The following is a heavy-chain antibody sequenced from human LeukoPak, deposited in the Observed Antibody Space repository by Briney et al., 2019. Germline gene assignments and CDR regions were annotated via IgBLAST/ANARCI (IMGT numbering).Heavy chain of an antibody. V-gene: IGHV3-49*04. J-gene: IGHJ2*01. D-gene: IGHD2/OR15-2a*01. CDR1: GVNFGDYA. CDR2: IRSKTFGGAP. Sequence: GGSLRLSCAVSGVNFGDYAMSWVRQAPGKGLEWLGFIRSKTFGGAPDYAPSVKDRFVISRDDSNSIAYLHMNNLRAEDTAVYFCSRFYDLWGRGTLVTVSS. CDR3: SRFYDL.